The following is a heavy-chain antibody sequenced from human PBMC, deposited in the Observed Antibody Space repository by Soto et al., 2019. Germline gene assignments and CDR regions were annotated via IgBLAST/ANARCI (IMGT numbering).Heavy chain of an antibody. D-gene: IGHD4-4*01. CDR1: GYTFTSYG. CDR2: ISAYNGNT. J-gene: IGHJ6*03. Sequence: QVQLVQSGAEVKKPGASVKVSCKASGYTFTSYGISWVRQAPGQGLEWMGRISAYNGNTNYAQKLQGRVTMTADTSTSRAYMELRSLRSDDTAVYYCARALTTVTCYYMDVWGKGTTVTVSS. CDR3: ARALTTVTCYYMDV. V-gene: IGHV1-18*01.